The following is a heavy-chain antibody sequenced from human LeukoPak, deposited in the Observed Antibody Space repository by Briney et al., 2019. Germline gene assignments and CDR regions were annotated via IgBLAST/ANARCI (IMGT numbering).Heavy chain of an antibody. CDR1: GFTVSSNY. Sequence: GGSLRLSCAASGFTVSSNYKSWVRQAPGKGLEWVSVIYSGGSTYYADSVKGRFTISRDNSKNTLYLQMNSLRAEDTAVYYCAREHQLLYLDYWGQGTLVTVSS. D-gene: IGHD2-2*01. CDR2: IYSGGST. J-gene: IGHJ4*02. CDR3: AREHQLLYLDY. V-gene: IGHV3-66*02.